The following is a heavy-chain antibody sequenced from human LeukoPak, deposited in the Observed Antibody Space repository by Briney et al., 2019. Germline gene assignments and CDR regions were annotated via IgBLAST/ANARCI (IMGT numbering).Heavy chain of an antibody. J-gene: IGHJ3*01. CDR2: IKKDGSEE. CDR3: ARSNPNRNALDL. D-gene: IGHD1-14*01. V-gene: IGHV3-7*01. Sequence: GGSLRLSCGASGFTLNSYLMSWVRQAPGRGLEWVANIKKDGSEESYLDSVKGRFTVSRDNAKNSLFLQMNSLRGEDTAVYYCARSNPNRNALDLWGKGTMVTISS. CDR1: GFTLNSYL.